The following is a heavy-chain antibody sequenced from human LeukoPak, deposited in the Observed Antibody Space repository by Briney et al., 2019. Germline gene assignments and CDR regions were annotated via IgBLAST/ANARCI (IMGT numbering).Heavy chain of an antibody. CDR2: IIPSLGRA. CDR1: GGPFSSST. Sequence: GASVKVSCKASGGPFSSSTISWVRQAPGQGLEWMGGIIPSLGRATNAQKFRGRVTITADESTSTVYMDLSSLRSEDTAVYYCAREGGARDYWGQGTLVTVSS. CDR3: AREGGARDY. J-gene: IGHJ4*02. D-gene: IGHD1-26*01. V-gene: IGHV1-69*10.